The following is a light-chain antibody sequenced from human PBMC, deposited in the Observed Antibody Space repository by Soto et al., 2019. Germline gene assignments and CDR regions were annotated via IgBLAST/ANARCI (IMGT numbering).Light chain of an antibody. J-gene: IGLJ1*01. CDR1: SSDVGSYNL. V-gene: IGLV2-23*01. CDR2: EGN. Sequence: QSVLTQPASVSGSPGQSITISCTGTSSDVGSYNLASWYQQHPGKAPKLIIFEGNKRPSGISDRFSGSKSGNTASLTISGLQAEDEADYYCCSYASRDTYVFGTGTKVTVL. CDR3: CSYASRDTYV.